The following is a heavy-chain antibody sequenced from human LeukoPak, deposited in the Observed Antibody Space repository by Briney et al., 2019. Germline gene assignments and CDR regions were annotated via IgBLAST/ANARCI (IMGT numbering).Heavy chain of an antibody. CDR2: ISSSGSSI. Sequence: PGGSLRLSCAASGFTFSSYEMNWVRQAPGKGLEWVSYISSSGSSIYYADSVKGRFTISRDNAKDSLYLHMNSLRAEDTAVYYCARDYIPSYWGQGTLVTVSS. V-gene: IGHV3-48*03. J-gene: IGHJ4*02. CDR1: GFTFSSYE. D-gene: IGHD4-11*01. CDR3: ARDYIPSY.